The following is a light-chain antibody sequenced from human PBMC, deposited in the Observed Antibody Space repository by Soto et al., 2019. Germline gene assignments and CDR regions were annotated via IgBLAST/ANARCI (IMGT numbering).Light chain of an antibody. V-gene: IGKV3D-15*01. CDR3: QQYHDCVT. J-gene: IGKJ4*01. CDR2: DAS. Sequence: VMTQSPGTLSVSPGETATLSCGTSQSVSTNLAWYQQKPGQPHRLLIYDASTRATGLPARFRGSGSGTEFTLTISYLRPEDFAVYFCQQYHDCVTFGGGTKVEI. CDR1: QSVSTN.